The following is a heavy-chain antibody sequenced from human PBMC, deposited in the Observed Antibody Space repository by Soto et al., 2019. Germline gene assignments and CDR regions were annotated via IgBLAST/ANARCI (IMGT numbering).Heavy chain of an antibody. J-gene: IGHJ3*02. CDR3: ARGVYGSGNYYTGPSAFDI. CDR1: GGTLSDHG. Sequence: QVQLEQSGAEVKKPGSSVKISCKASGGTLSDHGVSWLRQAPGQGLEWVGGTTPVFNTAKYAPKFQGRVTIAADKSTNTAFVELGRRRSDATAYYYCARGVYGSGNYYTGPSAFDIWGQGTLVIVSS. D-gene: IGHD3-10*01. CDR2: TTPVFNTA. V-gene: IGHV1-69*06.